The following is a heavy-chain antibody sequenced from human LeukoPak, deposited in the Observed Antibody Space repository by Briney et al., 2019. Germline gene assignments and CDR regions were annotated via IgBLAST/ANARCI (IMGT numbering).Heavy chain of an antibody. V-gene: IGHV4-61*10. CDR3: ARGGYYGSGNDFRFDP. CDR1: GGSISSGSYY. J-gene: IGHJ5*02. D-gene: IGHD3-10*01. Sequence: PSETLSLTCTVPGGSISSGSYYWSWIRQPAGEGLECIGYIHYTGSTNYNPSLKSRVTISVETSKNQFSLKLKSVTAADTAVYYCARGGYYGSGNDFRFDPWGQGTLVTVSS. CDR2: IHYTGST.